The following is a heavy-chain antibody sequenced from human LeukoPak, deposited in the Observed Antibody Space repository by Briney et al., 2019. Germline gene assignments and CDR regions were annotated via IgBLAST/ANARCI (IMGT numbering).Heavy chain of an antibody. D-gene: IGHD1-14*01. CDR2: IYWDNDK. V-gene: IGHV2-5*02. CDR3: AHRRGGYNWNHGDFDY. Sequence: ESGPTLVSPTQTLTLTCTFSGFSLTTSGLGVGWIRQPPGKAPEWLALIYWDNDKRYSPSLKTRLTITKDTSKNLVVFIMTDTDPVDTATYFCAHRRGGYNWNHGDFDYWGQGTLVTVSS. CDR1: GFSLTTSGLG. J-gene: IGHJ4*02.